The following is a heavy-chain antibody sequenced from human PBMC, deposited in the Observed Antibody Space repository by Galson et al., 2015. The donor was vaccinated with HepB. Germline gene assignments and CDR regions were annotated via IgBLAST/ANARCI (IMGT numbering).Heavy chain of an antibody. D-gene: IGHD3-22*01. J-gene: IGHJ5*02. CDR1: GYTFTSYG. CDR2: ISAYNGNT. Sequence: SVKVSCKASGYTFTSYGISWVRQAPGQGLEWMGWISAYNGNTNYAQKLQGRVTMTTDTSTSTAYMELRSLRSDDTAVYYCERDGLQRHDRSWYDPWGQGTLVTVSS. V-gene: IGHV1-18*04. CDR3: ERDGLQRHDRSWYDP.